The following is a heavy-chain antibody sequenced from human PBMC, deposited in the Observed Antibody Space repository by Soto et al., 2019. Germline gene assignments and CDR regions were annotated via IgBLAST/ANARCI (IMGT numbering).Heavy chain of an antibody. V-gene: IGHV4-39*01. CDR1: GGSISSSSYY. Sequence: QLQLQESGPGLVKPSETLSLTCTVSGGSISSSSYYWGWIRQPPGKGLEWIGSIYYSGSTYYNPSLKRRGTISVDTSKNQFSLKLSSVTAADTAVYYCAMLGADYGDWCAPWGQGTLVTVSS. D-gene: IGHD4-17*01. J-gene: IGHJ5*02. CDR3: AMLGADYGDWCAP. CDR2: IYYSGST.